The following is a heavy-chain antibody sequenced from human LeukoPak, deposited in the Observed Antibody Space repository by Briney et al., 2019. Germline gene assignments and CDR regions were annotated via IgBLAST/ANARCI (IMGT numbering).Heavy chain of an antibody. Sequence: SGGSLRLSCAASGFTFSSYGMHWVRQAPGKGLEWVAVIWYDGSNKYYADSVKGRFTISRDNSKNTLYLQMNSLRAEDTAVYYCARTSSIAARYFDYWGQGTLVTVSS. J-gene: IGHJ4*02. CDR3: ARTSSIAARYFDY. D-gene: IGHD6-6*01. V-gene: IGHV3-33*01. CDR2: IWYDGSNK. CDR1: GFTFSSYG.